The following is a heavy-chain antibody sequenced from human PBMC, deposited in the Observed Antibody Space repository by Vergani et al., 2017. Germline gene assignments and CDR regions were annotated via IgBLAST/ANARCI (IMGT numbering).Heavy chain of an antibody. CDR3: ARDVAERYCSSSSWMKDDY. V-gene: IGHV1-69*01. J-gene: IGHJ4*02. Sequence: QVPLVQSGAEVKKPGSPVKVFCKASGGTFSSYAISWVRQAPGQGLEWMGGIIPVFGTANYAQKFQGRVTITADESTSTACMELSSLRSEDTAVYYCARDVAERYCSSSSWMKDDYWGQGTLVTVSS. CDR2: IIPVFGTA. CDR1: GGTFSSYA. D-gene: IGHD2-2*01.